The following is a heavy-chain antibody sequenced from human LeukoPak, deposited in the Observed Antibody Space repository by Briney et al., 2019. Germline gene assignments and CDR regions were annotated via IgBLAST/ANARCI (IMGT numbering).Heavy chain of an antibody. CDR2: IYTSGST. D-gene: IGHD2-2*01. Sequence: SETLSLTCTVSGGSISSYYWGWIRQPAGKGLEWIGRIYTSGSTNYNPSLKSRVTMSVDTSKNQFSLKLSSVTAADTAVYYCARVMVCSSTSCYDDENDAFDIWGQGTMVTVSS. J-gene: IGHJ3*02. CDR1: GGSISSYY. CDR3: ARVMVCSSTSCYDDENDAFDI. V-gene: IGHV4-4*07.